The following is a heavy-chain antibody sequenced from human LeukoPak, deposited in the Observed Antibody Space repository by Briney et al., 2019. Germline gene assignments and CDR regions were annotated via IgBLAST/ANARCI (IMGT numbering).Heavy chain of an antibody. CDR2: MNPNSGNT. Sequence: ASVKVSCKASGYTFTSYDISWVRQATGQGLEWMGWMNPNSGNTGYAQKFQGRVTITRNTSTSTAYMELSSLRSEDTAVYYCARGPGDFWSGYYKVWGQGTLVTVSS. D-gene: IGHD3-3*01. CDR1: GYTFTSYD. CDR3: ARGPGDFWSGYYKV. V-gene: IGHV1-8*03. J-gene: IGHJ4*02.